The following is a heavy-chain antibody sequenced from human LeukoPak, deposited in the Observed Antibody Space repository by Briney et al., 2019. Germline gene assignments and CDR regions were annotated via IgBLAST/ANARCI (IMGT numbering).Heavy chain of an antibody. D-gene: IGHD4-17*01. J-gene: IGHJ4*02. CDR3: ARARDYGDYEILDY. CDR2: IWYDGSNK. CDR1: GFTFSSYG. V-gene: IGHV3-33*01. Sequence: EGSLRLSCAASGFTFSSYGMHWVRQAPGKGLEWVAAIWYDGSNKYYADSVKGRFTISRDNSKNTLYLQMNSLRAEDTAVYYCARARDYGDYEILDYWGQGTLVTVSS.